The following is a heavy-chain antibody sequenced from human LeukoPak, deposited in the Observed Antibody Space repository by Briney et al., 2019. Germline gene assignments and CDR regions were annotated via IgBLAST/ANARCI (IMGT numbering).Heavy chain of an antibody. Sequence: ASVKVSCKASGYTFTSYGISWVRQAPGQGLEWMAWISAYNGNTNYAQKLQGRATVTTDTSRSTAYMELRNLRSDDTAVYYCARGQLGGLYYFDYWGQGTLVTVSS. J-gene: IGHJ4*02. CDR3: ARGQLGGLYYFDY. CDR2: ISAYNGNT. V-gene: IGHV1-18*01. CDR1: GYTFTSYG. D-gene: IGHD1-1*01.